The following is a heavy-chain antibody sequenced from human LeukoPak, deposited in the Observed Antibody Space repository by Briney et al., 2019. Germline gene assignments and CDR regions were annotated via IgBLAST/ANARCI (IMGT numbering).Heavy chain of an antibody. CDR3: ATDGLTGTTDGTLES. CDR1: GFTFSSYT. V-gene: IGHV3-64*01. Sequence: GGSLRLSFAASGFTFSSYTMHWVRQAPGKGLEYVSVISSNGGSTYYANSVKGRFTISRDNSKNTLYLQMGSLRAEDMAVYYCATDGLTGTTDGTLESWGQGTLVTVSS. J-gene: IGHJ4*02. D-gene: IGHD1-1*01. CDR2: ISSNGGST.